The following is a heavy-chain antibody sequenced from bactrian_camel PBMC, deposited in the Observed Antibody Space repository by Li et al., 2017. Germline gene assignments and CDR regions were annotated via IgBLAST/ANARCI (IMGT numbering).Heavy chain of an antibody. Sequence: HVQLVESGGGSVQTGGSLKLSCVVSGYVLSKCGMGWYRQAPGKERQFLSSIQTDDGATQYENSVKGRFTISQDNSKNTVSLQMNGLEPEDTAMYFCAAWSPGVCLGSTWESSTRFNNWGQGTQVTVS. V-gene: IGHV3S54*01. D-gene: IGHD6*01. CDR3: AAWSPGVCLGSTWESSTRFNN. J-gene: IGHJ4*01. CDR1: GYVLSKCG. CDR2: IQTDDGAT.